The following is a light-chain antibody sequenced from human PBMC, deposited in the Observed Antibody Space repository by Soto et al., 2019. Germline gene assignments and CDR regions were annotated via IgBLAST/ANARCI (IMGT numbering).Light chain of an antibody. CDR1: QSVSSY. J-gene: IGKJ4*01. CDR3: QQRSNWPPVT. Sequence: EIVLTQSPATLSLSPGERATLSCRASQSVSSYLAWYQQKPGQAPRLLIYDASHRATGIPARFSGSGSGTDFTLTISSLEPEDLAVYYGQQRSNWPPVTFGGGTKVEIK. V-gene: IGKV3-11*01. CDR2: DAS.